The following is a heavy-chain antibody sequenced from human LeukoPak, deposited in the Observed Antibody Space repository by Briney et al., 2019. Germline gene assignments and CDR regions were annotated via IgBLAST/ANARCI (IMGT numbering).Heavy chain of an antibody. CDR2: ISGSGGST. J-gene: IGHJ4*02. D-gene: IGHD3-16*01. CDR3: AIDLGGVLDY. CDR1: GFTFSSNA. Sequence: GGSLILSCAASGFTFSSNAMTWVRQAPGKGPEWVSDISGSGGSTNYADSVKGRFTISRDNSKKTLYLQMNSLRAEDTAIYYCAIDLGGVLDYWGQGTLVTVSS. V-gene: IGHV3-23*01.